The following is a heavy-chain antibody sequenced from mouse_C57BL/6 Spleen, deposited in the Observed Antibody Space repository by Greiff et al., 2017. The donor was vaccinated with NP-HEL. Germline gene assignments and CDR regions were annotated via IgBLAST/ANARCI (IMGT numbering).Heavy chain of an antibody. CDR2: INPYNGGT. D-gene: IGHD4-1*01. J-gene: IGHJ2*01. Sequence: EVQLQQSGPVLVKPGASVKMSCKASGYTFTDYYMNWVKQSHGKSLEWIGVINPYNGGTSYNQKFKGKATLTVDKSSSTAYMELNSLTSEDSAVYYCAREVNWDFDYWGQGTTLTVSS. V-gene: IGHV1-19*01. CDR1: GYTFTDYY. CDR3: AREVNWDFDY.